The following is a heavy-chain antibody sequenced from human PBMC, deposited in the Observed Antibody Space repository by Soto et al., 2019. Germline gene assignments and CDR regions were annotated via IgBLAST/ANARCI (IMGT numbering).Heavy chain of an antibody. D-gene: IGHD4-17*01. V-gene: IGHV3-30-3*01. CDR1: GFTFTSHA. CDR2: ISYDGSTI. Sequence: QVQLVESGGGVVQPGRSLRLSCAASGFTFTSHAMHWVRQAPGKGLEWVAIISYDGSTIYYADSVKGRFTISRDNSKNTLYLQMNSLRADDTAVYFCARHIASTVTTSDWFDPWGQGTLVTVSS. J-gene: IGHJ5*02. CDR3: ARHIASTVTTSDWFDP.